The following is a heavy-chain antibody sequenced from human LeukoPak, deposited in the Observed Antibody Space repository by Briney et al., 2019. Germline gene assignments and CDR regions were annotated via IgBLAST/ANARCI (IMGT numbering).Heavy chain of an antibody. Sequence: SETLSLTCTVSGGSISSISYYWGWIRQPPGKGLEWIGTIYYTGSTYYNPSLKSRVTISVDRSKNQFSLKLRSVTAADTAVYYCARQAESRIAVAATGLYYFDYWGQGTLVTVSS. CDR1: GGSISSISYY. CDR2: IYYTGST. CDR3: ARQAESRIAVAATGLYYFDY. D-gene: IGHD6-19*01. V-gene: IGHV4-39*01. J-gene: IGHJ4*02.